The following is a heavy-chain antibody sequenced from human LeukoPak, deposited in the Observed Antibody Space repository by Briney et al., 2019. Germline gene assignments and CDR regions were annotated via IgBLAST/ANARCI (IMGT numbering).Heavy chain of an antibody. Sequence: SETLSLTCTVSGGSISSGSYYWGWIRQPAGKGLAWIARIYTSGSTNYNPSLKSRVTISVDTSKNQFSLKLSSVTAADTAVYYCARVPLGGSGWYYFDYWGQGTLVTVSS. CDR3: ARVPLGGSGWYYFDY. D-gene: IGHD6-19*01. CDR2: IYTSGST. V-gene: IGHV4-61*02. CDR1: GGSISSGSYY. J-gene: IGHJ4*02.